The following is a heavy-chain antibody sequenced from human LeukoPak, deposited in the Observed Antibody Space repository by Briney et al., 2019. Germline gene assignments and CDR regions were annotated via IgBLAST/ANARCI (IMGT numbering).Heavy chain of an antibody. J-gene: IGHJ6*03. CDR1: GFTFSSYE. Sequence: GGSLRLSCAASGFTFSSYEMNWVRQAPGKGLEWVSYISSSGSTIYYADSVRGRFTISRDNAKNSLYLQMNSLRAEDTAVYYCARVSDSKNYYYYYMDVWGKGTTVTVSS. V-gene: IGHV3-48*03. CDR2: ISSSGSTI. CDR3: ARVSDSKNYYYYYMDV. D-gene: IGHD2-15*01.